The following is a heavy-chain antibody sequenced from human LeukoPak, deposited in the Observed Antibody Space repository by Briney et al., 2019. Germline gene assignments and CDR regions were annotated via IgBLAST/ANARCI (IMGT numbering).Heavy chain of an antibody. V-gene: IGHV6-1*01. CDR1: GARVTSNGIA. Sequence: SQTLSLTFAIAGARVTSNGIAWSWIRQSPSRGLEWLGSTYYSSKWNNDYAVSVKSRITINPDTYKNQFYLQLSSVTPEDTAVYYCASASLQSVYFDYWGQGTLVTVCS. J-gene: IGHJ4*02. CDR3: ASASLQSVYFDY. CDR2: TYYSSKWNN.